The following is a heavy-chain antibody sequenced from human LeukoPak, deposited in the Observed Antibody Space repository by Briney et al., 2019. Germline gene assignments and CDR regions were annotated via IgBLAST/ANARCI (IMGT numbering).Heavy chain of an antibody. CDR3: ARDNADRNMGNAFDY. D-gene: IGHD1-26*01. CDR1: GFTFSRYA. CDR2: IFSDRSDK. J-gene: IGHJ4*02. V-gene: IGHV3-30*04. Sequence: PGGSLRLSCVASGFTFSRYAMHWVRQAPGKGLEWVSDIFSDRSDKFYADSVRGRFTISRDDSKNTLYLQISSLRVEDTALYNCARDNADRNMGNAFDYWGQGTLVTVSS.